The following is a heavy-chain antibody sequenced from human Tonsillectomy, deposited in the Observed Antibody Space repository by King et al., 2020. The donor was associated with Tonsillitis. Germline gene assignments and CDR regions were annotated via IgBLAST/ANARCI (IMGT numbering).Heavy chain of an antibody. CDR3: ASSLYYYDSSGYYSY. Sequence: VQLVESGAEVKKPGESLKISCKGYGYSFTSYWIGWVRQMPGKGLEWMGIIYPGDSDTRYSPSFQGQVTISADKSISTAYLQWSSLKASDTAMYYCASSLYYYDSSGYYSYWGQGTLVTVSS. CDR2: IYPGDSDT. J-gene: IGHJ4*02. V-gene: IGHV5-51*01. CDR1: GYSFTSYW. D-gene: IGHD3-22*01.